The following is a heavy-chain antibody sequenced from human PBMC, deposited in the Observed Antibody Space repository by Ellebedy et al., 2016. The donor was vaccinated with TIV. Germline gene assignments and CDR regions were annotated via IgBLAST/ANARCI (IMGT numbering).Heavy chain of an antibody. Sequence: SVKVSXXASGGTFSSYAISWVRQAPGQGLEWMGGIIPIFGTANYAQKFQGRVTITADEPTSTAYMELSSLRSEDTAVYYCARPQAYYYYGMDVWGQGTTVTVSS. CDR3: ARPQAYYYYGMDV. CDR1: GGTFSSYA. V-gene: IGHV1-69*13. J-gene: IGHJ6*02. CDR2: IIPIFGTA.